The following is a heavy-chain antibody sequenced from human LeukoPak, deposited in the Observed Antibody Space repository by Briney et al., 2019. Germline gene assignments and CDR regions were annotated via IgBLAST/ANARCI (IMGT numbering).Heavy chain of an antibody. V-gene: IGHV3-23*01. CDR1: GFTFSSYW. CDR3: AKPEARYFDWLLYFEQ. CDR2: ISGSGGNT. Sequence: GGSLRLPCAASGFTFSSYWMSWVRQAPGKGLNWFSSISGSGGNTCYADSVKGRFTIPRDNSKNTLYLQMNSLRAEDTAVYYCAKPEARYFDWLLYFEQWGLGTLVNVSS. D-gene: IGHD3-9*01. J-gene: IGHJ4*02.